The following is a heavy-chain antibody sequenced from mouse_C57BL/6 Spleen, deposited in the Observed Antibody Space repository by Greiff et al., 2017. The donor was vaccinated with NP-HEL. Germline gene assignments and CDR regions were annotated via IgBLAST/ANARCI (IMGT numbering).Heavy chain of an antibody. CDR3: ARLGRVVAHYYAMDY. V-gene: IGHV1-64*01. D-gene: IGHD1-1*01. CDR1: GYTFTSYW. Sequence: VQLQQPGAELVKPGASVKLSCKASGYTFTSYWMHWVKQRPGQGLEWIGMIHPNSGSTNYTEKFKSKATLTVDKSSSTAYMQLSSLTSEDSAVYYGARLGRVVAHYYAMDYWGQGTSVTVSS. J-gene: IGHJ4*01. CDR2: IHPNSGST.